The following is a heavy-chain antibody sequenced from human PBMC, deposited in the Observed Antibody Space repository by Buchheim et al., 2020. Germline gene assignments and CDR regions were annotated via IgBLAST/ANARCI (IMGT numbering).Heavy chain of an antibody. V-gene: IGHV4-31*03. D-gene: IGHD1-26*01. Sequence: QLQLQESGPGLVKPSQTLSLTCTVSGGSISSGGYYWSWIRPPPGKGLEWIGFIYYSGSTYYNPSLKSRVTISVDTSKNQFSLKLSSVTAADTAVYYCARGGVVVGADYRGGMDVWGQGTT. CDR1: GGSISSGGYY. CDR3: ARGGVVVGADYRGGMDV. J-gene: IGHJ6*02. CDR2: IYYSGST.